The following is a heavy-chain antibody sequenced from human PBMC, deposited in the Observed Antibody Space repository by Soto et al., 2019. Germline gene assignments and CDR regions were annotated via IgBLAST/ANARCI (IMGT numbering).Heavy chain of an antibody. CDR2: ISGSGGNT. Sequence: EVQLLESGGGLVQPGGSLRLSCAASGFTFSSYALSWVRQAPGKGLEWVSAISGSGGNTYYADSVKGRFTISRDNSKNTLYLQMNSLRDEDTAVYYCARPYTAIASYYYYGMDVWGQGTTVTVSS. V-gene: IGHV3-23*01. CDR1: GFTFSSYA. J-gene: IGHJ6*02. CDR3: ARPYTAIASYYYYGMDV. D-gene: IGHD5-18*01.